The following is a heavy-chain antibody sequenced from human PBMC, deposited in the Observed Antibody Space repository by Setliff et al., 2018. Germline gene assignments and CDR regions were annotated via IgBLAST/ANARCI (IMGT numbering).Heavy chain of an antibody. Sequence: GGSLRLFCAASGFTFSSYAMHWVRQAPGKGLEWVAVISYDGSSTTYEDSVKGRFTISRDNAKNTLYLQMNSLRAEDTAVYYCARAHSSTLSVHDYWGQGTLVTVSS. CDR2: ISYDGSST. V-gene: IGHV3-30*04. J-gene: IGHJ4*02. CDR1: GFTFSSYA. D-gene: IGHD2-2*01. CDR3: ARAHSSTLSVHDY.